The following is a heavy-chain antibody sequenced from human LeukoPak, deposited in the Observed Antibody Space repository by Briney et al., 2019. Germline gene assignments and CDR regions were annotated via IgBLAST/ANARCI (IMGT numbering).Heavy chain of an antibody. CDR3: AKSLGSLSWYFYYGMDV. Sequence: RTGGSLRPSCAASGFTFSSYAMSWVRQAPGKGLEWVSAISGSGGSTDYADSVKGRFTISRDNSKNRLYLLMNSLRAEDTALYYCAKSLGSLSWYFYYGMDVWGQGTTVTVSS. CDR2: ISGSGGST. V-gene: IGHV3-23*01. J-gene: IGHJ6*02. D-gene: IGHD3-16*01. CDR1: GFTFSSYA.